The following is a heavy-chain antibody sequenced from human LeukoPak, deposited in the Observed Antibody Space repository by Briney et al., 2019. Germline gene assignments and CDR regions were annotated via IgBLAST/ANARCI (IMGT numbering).Heavy chain of an antibody. Sequence: SETLSLTCTVSGGSVTTHYWSWIRQPPGKGLEWIAYIYDSGTTSGTTKYNSSLKSRVTISVDRSKNQVALKLSSVTAADTAVYYCARHEGSSGWYNYWGQGTLVTVSS. J-gene: IGHJ4*02. CDR3: ARHEGSSGWYNY. V-gene: IGHV4-59*08. D-gene: IGHD6-19*01. CDR1: GGSVTTHY. CDR2: IYDSGTT.